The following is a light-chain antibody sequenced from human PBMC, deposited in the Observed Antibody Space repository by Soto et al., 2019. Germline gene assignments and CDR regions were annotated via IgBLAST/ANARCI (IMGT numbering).Light chain of an antibody. V-gene: IGLV2-14*01. CDR1: SSDVGGYNY. CDR3: SSYTSSRLKV. CDR2: DVS. Sequence: QSVLTQPASVSGSPGQSITISCTGTSSDVGGYNYVSWYQQHPGKAPKLMIYDVSNRPSGVSNRFSGSKSGNTASLTISGLQAEDEADYYCSSYTSSRLKVFGGGTKLTVL. J-gene: IGLJ2*01.